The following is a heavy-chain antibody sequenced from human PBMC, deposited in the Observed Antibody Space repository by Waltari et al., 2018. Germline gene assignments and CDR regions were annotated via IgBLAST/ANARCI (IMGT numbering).Heavy chain of an antibody. CDR1: GGSMSNYY. J-gene: IGHJ4*02. V-gene: IGHV4-4*07. CDR2: IDTSGRT. CDR3: AREITVAPYYFDS. Sequence: QVQLQESGPGLVKPSETLSLTCTVSGGSMSNYYWNWIRQAAGKGLEWIGRIDTSGRTHYTPSLKSRVTMAGDTSKSQFSLGLSSVTAADTAVYYCAREITVAPYYFDSWGQGPLVTVSS. D-gene: IGHD3-16*01.